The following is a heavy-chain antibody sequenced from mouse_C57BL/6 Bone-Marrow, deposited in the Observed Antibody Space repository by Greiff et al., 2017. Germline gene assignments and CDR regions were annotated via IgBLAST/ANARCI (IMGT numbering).Heavy chain of an antibody. Sequence: EVQLQQSGPELVKPGASVKISCKASGYTFTDYYMNWVKQSHGKSLEWIGDINPNNGCTSSNQKFKGKATLTVDKSSSTAYMELRSLTSEDSEVYDCASALRGNWYFDVWGTGTTVTVSS. CDR1: GYTFTDYY. V-gene: IGHV1-26*01. D-gene: IGHD1-1*01. J-gene: IGHJ1*03. CDR3: ASALRGNWYFDV. CDR2: INPNNGCT.